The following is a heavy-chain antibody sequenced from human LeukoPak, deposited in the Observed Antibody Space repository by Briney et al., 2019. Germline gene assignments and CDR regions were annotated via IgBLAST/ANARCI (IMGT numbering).Heavy chain of an antibody. CDR3: AREVDSSGYYKKEYYFDY. J-gene: IGHJ4*02. CDR1: GYTFTGYY. D-gene: IGHD3-22*01. CDR2: INPNSGGT. Sequence: ASVKVSCKASGYTFTGYYMHWVRQAPGQGLEWMGWINPNSGGTNYAQKLQGRVTMTRDTSISTAYMELSRLRSDDTAVYYCAREVDSSGYYKKEYYFDYWGQGTLVTVSS. V-gene: IGHV1-2*02.